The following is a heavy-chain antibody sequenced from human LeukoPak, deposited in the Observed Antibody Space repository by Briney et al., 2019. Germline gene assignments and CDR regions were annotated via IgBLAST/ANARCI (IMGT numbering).Heavy chain of an antibody. CDR2: IYYSGST. CDR3: AREVIGVGADHDAFDI. CDR1: GGSISSSSYY. J-gene: IGHJ3*02. V-gene: IGHV4-39*07. Sequence: PSETLSLTCTVSGGSISSSSYYWGWIRQPPGKGLEWIGNIYYSGSTYYNPSFKSRVTISVDTSKNQFSLKLSSVTAADTAVYYCAREVIGVGADHDAFDIWGQGTMVTVSS. D-gene: IGHD1-26*01.